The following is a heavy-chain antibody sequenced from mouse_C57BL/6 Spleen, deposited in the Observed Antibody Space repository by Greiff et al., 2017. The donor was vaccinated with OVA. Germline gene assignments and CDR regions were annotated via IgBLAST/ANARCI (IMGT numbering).Heavy chain of an antibody. CDR1: GYTFTDYY. V-gene: IGHV1-26*01. CDR3: ANYGNYDY. Sequence: VQLQQSGPELVKPGASVKISCKASGYTFTDYYMNWVKQSHGKSLEWIGDINPNNGGTSYNQKFKGKATLTVDKSSSTAYMELRSLTSEDSAVYYCANYGNYDYWGQGTTLTVSS. J-gene: IGHJ2*01. D-gene: IGHD2-1*01. CDR2: INPNNGGT.